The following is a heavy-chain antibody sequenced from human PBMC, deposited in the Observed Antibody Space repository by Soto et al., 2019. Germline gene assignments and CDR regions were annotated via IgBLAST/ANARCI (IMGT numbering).Heavy chain of an antibody. J-gene: IGHJ4*02. V-gene: IGHV1-3*01. CDR2: INAGSGYT. CDR1: GYTFTTFA. D-gene: IGHD3-3*01. Sequence: ASVKVSCKASGYTFTTFAMHWVRQAPGQRPEWLGWINAGSGYTKYSQNLQDRVTISSDTSASTAYMELSSLRSGDTAIYYCARDRVSLAMFGVPVGVFKNWGQGTLVTVSS. CDR3: ARDRVSLAMFGVPVGVFKN.